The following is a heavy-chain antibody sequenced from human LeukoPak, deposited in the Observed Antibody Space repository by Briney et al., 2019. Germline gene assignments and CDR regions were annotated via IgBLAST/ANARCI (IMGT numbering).Heavy chain of an antibody. D-gene: IGHD3-9*01. CDR2: ISGDGGST. J-gene: IGHJ4*02. Sequence: GGSLRLSCAASGFIVDEYAMYWVRQAPGKGLEWVSLISGDGGSTYYADSVKGRFTISRDNSKNTLYLQMNSLRADDTAVYYCAKGLRYSDNWGQGTLVTVSS. CDR1: GFIVDEYA. V-gene: IGHV3-43*02. CDR3: AKGLRYSDN.